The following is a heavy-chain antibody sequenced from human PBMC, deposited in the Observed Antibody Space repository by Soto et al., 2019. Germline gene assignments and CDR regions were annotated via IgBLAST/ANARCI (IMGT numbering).Heavy chain of an antibody. D-gene: IGHD6-19*01. J-gene: IGHJ4*02. CDR2: IYYSGST. V-gene: IGHV4-59*01. Sequence: SETLSLTCTVSGGSISSYCWSWIRQPPGKGLEWIGYIYYSGSTNYNPSLKSRVTISVDTSKNQFSLKLSSVTAADTAVYYCARSGYSSGWPVYWGQGTLVTVSS. CDR1: GGSISSYC. CDR3: ARSGYSSGWPVY.